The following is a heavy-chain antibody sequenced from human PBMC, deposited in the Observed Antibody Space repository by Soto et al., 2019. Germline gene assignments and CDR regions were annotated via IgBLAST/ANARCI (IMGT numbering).Heavy chain of an antibody. D-gene: IGHD4-17*01. CDR2: ISGSGGST. Sequence: GGSLRLSCAASGFTFSSYAMSWVRQAPGKGLEWVSAISGSGGSTYYADSVKGRFTISRDNSKNTLYLQMNSLRAEDTAVYYCATLPLRHYYYGMDVWGQGTTVTVSS. CDR1: GFTFSSYA. J-gene: IGHJ6*02. CDR3: ATLPLRHYYYGMDV. V-gene: IGHV3-23*01.